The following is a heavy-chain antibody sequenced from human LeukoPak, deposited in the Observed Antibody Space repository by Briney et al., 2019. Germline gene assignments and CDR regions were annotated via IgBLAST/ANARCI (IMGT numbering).Heavy chain of an antibody. V-gene: IGHV1-69*01. J-gene: IGHJ4*02. D-gene: IGHD6-19*01. CDR1: GGTFSSYA. CDR2: IIPIFGTA. Sequence: SVKVSCKASGGTFSSYAISWVRQAPGQGLEWMGGIIPIFGTANYAQKFQGRVTITAGESTSTAYMELSSLRSEDTAVYYCARGSPRFSGWYVPVGYWGQGTLVTVSS. CDR3: ARGSPRFSGWYVPVGY.